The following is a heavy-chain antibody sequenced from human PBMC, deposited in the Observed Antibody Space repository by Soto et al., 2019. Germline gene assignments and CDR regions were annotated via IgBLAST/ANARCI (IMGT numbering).Heavy chain of an antibody. J-gene: IGHJ4*02. CDR3: AKAPTATFLSGPHYFDY. D-gene: IGHD3-3*02. Sequence: EVQLLESGGGLVQPGGFLRLSCAASAFTFSNYAMNWGRQAPWAGLEWISAIRGSGGSTYYADSVKGQFTISRDNSKITRYLQMNSVRAEDTAVYYGAKAPTATFLSGPHYFDYWGQGTLVPVSS. CDR1: AFTFSNYA. CDR2: IRGSGGST. V-gene: IGHV3-23*01.